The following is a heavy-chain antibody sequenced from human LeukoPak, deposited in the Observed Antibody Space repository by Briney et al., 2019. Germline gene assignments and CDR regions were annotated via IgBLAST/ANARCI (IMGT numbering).Heavy chain of an antibody. Sequence: GESLKISCKGSGYTFTNYWIAWVRQMPGKGLEWMGIIYPGDSDTRYSPSSQGQVPISADKSFGTAYLQWSSLKASDTAMYYCARRRLPGGRVTGFFDPWGQGPLFTVSS. CDR3: ARRRLPGGRVTGFFDP. D-gene: IGHD4-23*01. CDR1: GYTFTNYW. J-gene: IGHJ5*02. V-gene: IGHV5-51*01. CDR2: IYPGDSDT.